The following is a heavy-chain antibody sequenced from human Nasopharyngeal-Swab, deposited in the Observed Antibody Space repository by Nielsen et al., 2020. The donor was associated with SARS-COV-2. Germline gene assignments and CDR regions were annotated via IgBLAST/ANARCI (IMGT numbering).Heavy chain of an antibody. D-gene: IGHD2-2*01. J-gene: IGHJ6*02. Sequence: ASVKVSCKASGGTFSSYAISWVRQAPGQGLEWMGWISAYKGYTNYAQKFQGRVTMTTDTSTSTAYMDLRSLRSDDTAVYYCARDSTGRGYCSSTSCYYLFGNYYYYGMDVWGQGTTVTVSS. CDR3: ARDSTGRGYCSSTSCYYLFGNYYYYGMDV. CDR2: ISAYKGYT. CDR1: GGTFSSYA. V-gene: IGHV1-18*01.